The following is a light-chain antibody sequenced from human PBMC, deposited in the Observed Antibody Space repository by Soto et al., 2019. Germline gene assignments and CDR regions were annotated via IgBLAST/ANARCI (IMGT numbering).Light chain of an antibody. J-gene: IGKJ5*01. V-gene: IGKV3-15*01. CDR2: GAS. CDR3: QQYNNWPPIT. Sequence: EILMTQSPATLSVSPWERATLSCRAGQGVTTNFAWYQQNPGKAPKLLIYGASTSQSGVPSRFNGSGSGTEFTLTISSLHSEDFAVYYCQQYNNWPPITFGQGTRLEIK. CDR1: QGVTTN.